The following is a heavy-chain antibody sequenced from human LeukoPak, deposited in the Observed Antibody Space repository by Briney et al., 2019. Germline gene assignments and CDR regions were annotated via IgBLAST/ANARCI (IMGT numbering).Heavy chain of an antibody. CDR2: ISYDGGYQ. CDR1: GFNFGSYA. D-gene: IGHD3-16*02. J-gene: IGHJ4*01. CDR3: ATESSLSN. Sequence: GGSLRLSCAASGFNFGSYAMDWVRQAPGKGLEWVGDISYDGGYQSYAVSVRGRFTISRDNSKNTLFLQMNSLRPEDAAVYYCATESSLSNWGHGTLVNVSS. V-gene: IGHV3-30*03.